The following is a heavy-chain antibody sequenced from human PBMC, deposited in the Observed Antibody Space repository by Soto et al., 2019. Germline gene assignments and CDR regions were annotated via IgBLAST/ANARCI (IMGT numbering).Heavy chain of an antibody. J-gene: IGHJ5*02. CDR1: GGSISSGDYY. D-gene: IGHD3-22*01. V-gene: IGHV4-30-4*01. Sequence: QVQLQESGPGLVKPSQTLSLTCTVSGGSISSGDYYWSWIRQPPGKGLEWIGYIYYSGSTYYNPSLKSRVTISVDTSKNQFSLKLSSVTAADTAVYYCARTNYYDRSGSSNNWFDPWGQGTLVTVSS. CDR3: ARTNYYDRSGSSNNWFDP. CDR2: IYYSGST.